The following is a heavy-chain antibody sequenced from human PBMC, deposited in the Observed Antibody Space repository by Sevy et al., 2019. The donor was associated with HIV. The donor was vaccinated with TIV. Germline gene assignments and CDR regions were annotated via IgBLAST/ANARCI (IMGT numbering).Heavy chain of an antibody. J-gene: IGHJ4*02. CDR3: VRDDRDGYCEY. Sequence: ASVKVSCKASGHTFTGYYMHWGRQAPGQGVQWMGWINPDSGGPKYAPKFQGRVTLTRDTSISTAYMELSRLKSDDTAVYYCVRDDRDGYCEYWGQGTLVTVSS. CDR1: GHTFTGYY. CDR2: INPDSGGP. V-gene: IGHV1-2*02.